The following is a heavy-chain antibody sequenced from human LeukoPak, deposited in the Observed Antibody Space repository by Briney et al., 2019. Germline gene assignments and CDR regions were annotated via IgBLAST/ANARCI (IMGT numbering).Heavy chain of an antibody. D-gene: IGHD3-10*01. V-gene: IGHV1-2*02. CDR1: GYTFTGYY. Sequence: GASVKVSCKASGYTFTGYYMHWVRQAPGQGLEWMGWINPNHGDTNYAQKFQDRVSMTRDTSISTAYMHLSRLRSADTAVYYCARGHGSGSTNWFDPWGQGTLVTVSS. J-gene: IGHJ5*02. CDR2: INPNHGDT. CDR3: ARGHGSGSTNWFDP.